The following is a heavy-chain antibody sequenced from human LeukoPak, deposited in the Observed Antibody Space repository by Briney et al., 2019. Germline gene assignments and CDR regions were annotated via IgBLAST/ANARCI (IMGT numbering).Heavy chain of an antibody. CDR1: GGSISSGGYY. CDR3: VRTPRPASVAAGNNWFDP. D-gene: IGHD1-14*01. CDR2: IYYSGST. Sequence: SETLSLTCTVSGGSISSGGYYWSWIRQHPGKGLEWIGYIYYSGSTYYNPSLKSRVIISLDMSRTQFSLKLNSVTAADTAVYYCVRTPRPASVAAGNNWFDPWGQGTLVTVSS. J-gene: IGHJ5*02. V-gene: IGHV4-31*03.